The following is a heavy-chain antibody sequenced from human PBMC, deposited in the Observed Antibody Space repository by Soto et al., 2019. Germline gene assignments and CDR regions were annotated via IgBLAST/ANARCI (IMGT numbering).Heavy chain of an antibody. CDR3: AKDMGYDLSPLGYFDY. CDR2: ISWNSGSI. V-gene: IGHV3-9*01. Sequence: EVQLVESGGGLVQPGRSLRLSCAASGFTFDDYAMHWVRQAPGKGLEWVSGISWNSGSIGYAVSVKGRFTISRDNAKNSLYLQMNSLRSEDTALYYCAKDMGYDLSPLGYFDYWGQGTLVSVSS. CDR1: GFTFDDYA. D-gene: IGHD5-12*01. J-gene: IGHJ4*02.